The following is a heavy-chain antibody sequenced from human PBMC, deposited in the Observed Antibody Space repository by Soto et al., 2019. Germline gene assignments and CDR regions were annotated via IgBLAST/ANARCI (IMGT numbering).Heavy chain of an antibody. CDR2: IYYSGST. D-gene: IGHD6-6*01. J-gene: IGHJ4*02. CDR1: GGSISSYY. Sequence: SVTLSLTYTVSGGSISSYYWSWIRQPPGKGLEWIGYIYYSGSTNYNPSLKSRVTISVDTSKNPFSLKLSSVTAADTAVYYCARGFSSSPYFDYWGQGTLVTVSS. CDR3: ARGFSSSPYFDY. V-gene: IGHV4-59*01.